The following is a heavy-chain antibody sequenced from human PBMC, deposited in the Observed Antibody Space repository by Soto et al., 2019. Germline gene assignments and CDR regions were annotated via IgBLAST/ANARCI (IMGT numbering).Heavy chain of an antibody. CDR2: ISNDGAYV. CDR3: VREHSRRLSATSCFDY. D-gene: IGHD2-2*01. V-gene: IGHV3-21*01. J-gene: IGHJ4*02. Sequence: SLRLSCAASGFTFSSYNMNWVRQAPGKGLECVSSISNDGAYVYYADSVKGRFTVSRDNAKNSVYLQMNSLSADDTAVYYCVREHSRRLSATSCFDYWGQGTKVTVYS. CDR1: GFTFSSYN.